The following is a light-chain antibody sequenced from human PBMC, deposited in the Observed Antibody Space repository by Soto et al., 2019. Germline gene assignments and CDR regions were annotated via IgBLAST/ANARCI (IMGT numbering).Light chain of an antibody. CDR3: QQSYSTLFT. J-gene: IGKJ3*01. CDR2: AAS. Sequence: DIQMTQSPSSLSASVGDRVTITCRASQTIIRYLNWYQQKPGRAPNLLIYAASSLQSGVPSRFSGSRSGTEFTLTISSLQPEDFATYYWQQSYSTLFTFGPGTKVEIK. V-gene: IGKV1-39*01. CDR1: QTIIRY.